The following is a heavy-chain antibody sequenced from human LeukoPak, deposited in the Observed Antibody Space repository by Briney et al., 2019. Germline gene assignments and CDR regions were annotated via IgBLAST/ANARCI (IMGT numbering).Heavy chain of an antibody. V-gene: IGHV1-2*02. Sequence: GASVKVSCKASGYTFTGYYMHWVRQAPGQGLEWMGWINPNSGGTNYAQKFQGRVTMTRDTSISTAYMELSRLRSDDTAVYYCARDRKVGIVATSKSTYYYYGMDVWGQGTTVTVSS. CDR3: ARDRKVGIVATSKSTYYYYGMDV. CDR2: INPNSGGT. J-gene: IGHJ6*02. CDR1: GYTFTGYY. D-gene: IGHD5-12*01.